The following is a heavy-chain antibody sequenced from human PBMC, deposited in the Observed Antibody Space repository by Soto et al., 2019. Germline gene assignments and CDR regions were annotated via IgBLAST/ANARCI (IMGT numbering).Heavy chain of an antibody. J-gene: IGHJ4*02. Sequence: ASVKVSCKASGYTFTNYTMHWVRQAPGQRLEWMGWINAGNDHTKFSQKFQGRLTITRDTSATTAYMELSSLRSEDTAVYYCAREYSSSWYDYFDYWGQGTLVTVSS. D-gene: IGHD6-13*01. V-gene: IGHV1-3*01. CDR3: AREYSSSWYDYFDY. CDR2: INAGNDHT. CDR1: GYTFTNYT.